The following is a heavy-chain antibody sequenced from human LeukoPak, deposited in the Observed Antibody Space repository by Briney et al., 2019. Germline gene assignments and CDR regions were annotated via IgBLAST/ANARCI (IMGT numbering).Heavy chain of an antibody. V-gene: IGHV5-51*01. D-gene: IGHD2-2*02. Sequence: GESLKISCKGSGYSFTSYWTGWVRQMPGKGLEWMGIIYPGDSDTRYSPSFQGQVTISADKSISTAYLQWSSLKASDTAMYYCARHSCSSTSCYKYYYYYMDVWGKGTTVTVSS. CDR2: IYPGDSDT. CDR1: GYSFTSYW. CDR3: ARHSCSSTSCYKYYYYYMDV. J-gene: IGHJ6*03.